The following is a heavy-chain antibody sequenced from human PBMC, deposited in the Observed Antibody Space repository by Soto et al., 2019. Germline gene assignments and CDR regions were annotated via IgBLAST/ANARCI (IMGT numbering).Heavy chain of an antibody. CDR1: GFTFSSYA. D-gene: IGHD3-16*01. CDR2: ISGSGGST. CDR3: AKVPYDYVWGSYGYYGMDV. V-gene: IGHV3-23*01. J-gene: IGHJ6*02. Sequence: GGSLRLSCAASGFTFSSYAMSWVRQAPGKGLEWVSAISGSGGSTYYADSVKGRFTISRDNSKNTLYLQMNSLRAEDTAVYYCAKVPYDYVWGSYGYYGMDVWGQGTTVTVSS.